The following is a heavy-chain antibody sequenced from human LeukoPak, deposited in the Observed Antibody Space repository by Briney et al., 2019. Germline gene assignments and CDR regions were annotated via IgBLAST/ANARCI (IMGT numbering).Heavy chain of an antibody. V-gene: IGHV3-74*01. J-gene: IGHJ4*02. CDR3: AMIKEG. CDR2: INSDGRTT. D-gene: IGHD3-22*01. CDR1: GFTFSNNW. Sequence: PGGSLRLSCAASGFTFSNNWMHWARQAPGKGLVWVSRINSDGRTTTYADSVKGRFTISRDNAKNTLYLQMSSLRAEDTAVYYCAMIKEGWGQGTLVTVSS.